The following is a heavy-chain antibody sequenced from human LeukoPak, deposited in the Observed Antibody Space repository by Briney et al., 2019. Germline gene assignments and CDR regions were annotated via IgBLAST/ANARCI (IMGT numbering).Heavy chain of an antibody. CDR2: ISSSGSTI. V-gene: IGHV3-11*01. D-gene: IGHD1-26*01. J-gene: IGHJ3*02. CDR1: GFTFSDYY. CDR3: ARSPSAVGATFVYAFDI. Sequence: PGGSLRLSCAASGFTFSDYYMSWIRQAPGKGLEWVSYISSSGSTIYYADSVKGRFTISRDNAKNSLYLQMNSLRAEDTAVYYCARSPSAVGATFVYAFDIWGQGTMVTVSS.